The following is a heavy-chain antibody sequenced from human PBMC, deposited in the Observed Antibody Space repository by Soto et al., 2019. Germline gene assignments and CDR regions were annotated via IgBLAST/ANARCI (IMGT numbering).Heavy chain of an antibody. CDR2: ISGSGGST. J-gene: IGHJ4*02. V-gene: IGHV3-23*01. Sequence: GGSLRLSCAASGFTFSSYAMGWVRQAPGKGLEWVSAISGSGGSTYYADSVKGRFTISRDNSKNTLYLQMNSLRAEDTAVYYCAKGMQNYYGSGSYQYWGQGTLVTVSS. CDR1: GFTFSSYA. D-gene: IGHD3-10*01. CDR3: AKGMQNYYGSGSYQY.